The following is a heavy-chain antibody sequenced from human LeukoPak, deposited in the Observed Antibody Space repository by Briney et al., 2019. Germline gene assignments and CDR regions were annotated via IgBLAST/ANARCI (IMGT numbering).Heavy chain of an antibody. Sequence: GASVKVSCKASGYTFSAYDINWVRQATGQGLEWMGWMSPNSGNTGFAQKFQGRVTMTRDTSINTAYMELSNLRSEDTAVYYCARVSQTPAYYYTSGYYYHGYWGQGTRVTVSS. D-gene: IGHD3-22*01. CDR1: GYTFSAYD. CDR3: ARVSQTPAYYYTSGYYYHGY. CDR2: MSPNSGNT. V-gene: IGHV1-8*01. J-gene: IGHJ4*02.